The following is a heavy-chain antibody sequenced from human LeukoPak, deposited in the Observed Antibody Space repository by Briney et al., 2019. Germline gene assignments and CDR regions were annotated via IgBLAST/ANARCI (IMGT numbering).Heavy chain of an antibody. V-gene: IGHV3-23*01. Sequence: PGGSLRLSCAASGFTFSSYAMSWVRQAPGKGLEWVSGISGSGGSTYYADSVKGRFTISRDNSKNMLYLQMNSLRAGDTAVYYCARGAKSATWQYYYGSGSQRSAFDIWGQGTMVTVSS. D-gene: IGHD3-10*01. CDR1: GFTFSSYA. CDR2: ISGSGGST. J-gene: IGHJ3*02. CDR3: ARGAKSATWQYYYGSGSQRSAFDI.